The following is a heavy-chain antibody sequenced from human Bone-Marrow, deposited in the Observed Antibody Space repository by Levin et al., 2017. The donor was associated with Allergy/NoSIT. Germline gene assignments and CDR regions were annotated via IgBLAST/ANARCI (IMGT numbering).Heavy chain of an antibody. CDR2: IKQDGSEK. J-gene: IGHJ3*02. V-gene: IGHV3-7*01. D-gene: IGHD3-10*01. CDR3: ARDRRVVQGVISDAFDI. Sequence: GESLKISCAASGFTFSSYWMSWVRQAPGKGLEWVANIKQDGSEKYYVDSVKGRFTISRDNAKNSLYLQMNSLRAEDTAVYYCARDRRVVQGVISDAFDIWGQGTMVTVSS. CDR1: GFTFSSYW.